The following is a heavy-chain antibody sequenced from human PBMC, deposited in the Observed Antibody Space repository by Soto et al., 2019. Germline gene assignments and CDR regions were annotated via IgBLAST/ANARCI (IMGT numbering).Heavy chain of an antibody. D-gene: IGHD3-10*01. V-gene: IGHV3-23*01. J-gene: IGHJ4*02. CDR1: GFTFSTHA. CDR2: SIGGGDTT. CDR3: AKDSTTYYGYFHY. Sequence: EVQLLESGGGLVQPGGSLRLSCVASGFTFSTHAMSWVRQAPGKGLEWVSASIGGGDTTYYANSVKGRFTISRDNSKNMLFLQMNSLRVEDTAVYYCAKDSTTYYGYFHYWGQGTLVTVSS.